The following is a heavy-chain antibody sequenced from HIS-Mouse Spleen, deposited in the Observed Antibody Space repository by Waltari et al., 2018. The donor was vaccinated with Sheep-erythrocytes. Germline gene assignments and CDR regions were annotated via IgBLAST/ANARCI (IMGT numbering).Heavy chain of an antibody. J-gene: IGHJ4*02. Sequence: QVQLVESGGGVVQPGRSLRLSCAASGFTFSSYAMHWVRQAPGKGLEWVAVISYDGSNKYYADSVKGRFTISRDNSKNTLYLQMNSLRAEDTAVYYCARDLSPYDSSGYPSYYFDYWGQGTLVTVSS. CDR3: ARDLSPYDSSGYPSYYFDY. D-gene: IGHD3-22*01. V-gene: IGHV3-30-3*01. CDR1: GFTFSSYA. CDR2: ISYDGSNK.